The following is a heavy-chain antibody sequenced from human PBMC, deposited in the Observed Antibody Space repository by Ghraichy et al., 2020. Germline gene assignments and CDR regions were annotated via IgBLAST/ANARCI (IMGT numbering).Heavy chain of an antibody. CDR3: ARALPHDFTFGYFDL. CDR2: INPSGGST. D-gene: IGHD2-21*02. J-gene: IGHJ2*01. CDR1: GYTFTSYY. Sequence: ASVKVSCKASGYTFTSYYMHWVRQAPGQGLEWMGIINPSGGSTSYAQKFQGRVTMTRDTSTSTVYMELSSLRSEDTAVYYCARALPHDFTFGYFDLWGRGTLVTVSS. V-gene: IGHV1-46*03.